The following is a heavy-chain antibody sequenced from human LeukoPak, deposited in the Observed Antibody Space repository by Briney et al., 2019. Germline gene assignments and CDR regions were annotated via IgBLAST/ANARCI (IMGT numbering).Heavy chain of an antibody. J-gene: IGHJ6*03. CDR1: GFTFDDYA. D-gene: IGHD1-26*01. V-gene: IGHV3-9*03. CDR2: ISWNSGSI. Sequence: QPGRSLRLSCAASGFTFDDYAMHWVRQAPGKGLEWVSGISWNSGSIGYADSVKGRFTIYRDNAKNSLYLQMNSLRAEDMALYYCAKSSGSYYYYYYMDVWGKGTTVTVSS. CDR3: AKSSGSYYYYYYMDV.